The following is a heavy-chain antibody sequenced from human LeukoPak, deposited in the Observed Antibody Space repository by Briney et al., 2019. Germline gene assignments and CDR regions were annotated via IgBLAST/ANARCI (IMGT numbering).Heavy chain of an antibody. V-gene: IGHV3-21*01. CDR1: GFTFSSYS. D-gene: IGHD6-19*01. J-gene: IGHJ4*02. CDR3: ARDYSSGWYTDY. CDR2: ISSSSSYI. Sequence: GGSLRLSCAASGFTFSSYSMNWVRQAPGKGLEWVSSISSSSSYIYYADSVKGRFTISRDNAKNSLYLQMNSLRAEDTAVNYCARDYSSGWYTDYWGQGTLVTVSS.